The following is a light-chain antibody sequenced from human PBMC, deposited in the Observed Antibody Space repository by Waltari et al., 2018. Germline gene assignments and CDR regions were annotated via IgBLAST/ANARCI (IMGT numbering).Light chain of an antibody. J-gene: IGKJ3*01. CDR1: QSNSSY. CDR2: AAS. V-gene: IGKV1-39*01. Sequence: DIQMTQSPSSLSASVGDRVTITCRASQSNSSYLNWYQQKPGKAPKLLFYAASSLQSGVPSRFSGSGSGTDFTLTISSLQPEDFATYYCQQSYTTPFTFGPGTKVDIK. CDR3: QQSYTTPFT.